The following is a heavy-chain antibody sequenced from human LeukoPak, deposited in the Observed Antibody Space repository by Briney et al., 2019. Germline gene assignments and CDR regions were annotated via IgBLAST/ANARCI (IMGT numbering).Heavy chain of an antibody. J-gene: IGHJ6*03. CDR1: GFTFSSHS. CDR2: ISGGSTTI. V-gene: IGHV3-48*01. CDR3: ARGGCSSTSCYYMDV. Sequence: GSLRLSCAASGFTFSSHSMTWVRQAPGKGLEWVSYISGGSTTIYYADSVKGRFTISRDNAKNSLFLQMNSLRAEDTAVYYCARGGCSSTSCYYMDVWGEGTTVTVSS. D-gene: IGHD2-2*01.